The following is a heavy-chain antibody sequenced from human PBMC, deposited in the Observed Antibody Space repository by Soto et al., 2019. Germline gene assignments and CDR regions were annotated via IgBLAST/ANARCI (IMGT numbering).Heavy chain of an antibody. V-gene: IGHV1-69*13. J-gene: IGHJ4*02. D-gene: IGHD1-1*01. Sequence: SVKVSCKASGDSFSKYTVNWVRQAPRQGLEWMGGIIPRFGTTNYAPTLQDRVTITADESMNTVYMELSSLRSEDTALYYCARGRGLYNSGRSKLDSWGQGTPVTVSS. CDR3: ARGRGLYNSGRSKLDS. CDR1: GDSFSKYT. CDR2: IIPRFGTT.